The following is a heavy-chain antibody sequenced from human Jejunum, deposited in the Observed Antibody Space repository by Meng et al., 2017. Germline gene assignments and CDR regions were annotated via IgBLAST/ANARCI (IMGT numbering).Heavy chain of an antibody. V-gene: IGHV3-53*05. CDR1: GFAVSGNF. CDR2: IYSGGPT. Sequence: GESLKISCAASGFAVSGNFMSWVRQAPGKGLEWVSIIYSGGPTYYADSVKGRFTMSRDNSKNTLSLQMNRLRPEDTAVYYCVRDRGYNYNPNNYHGWFDPWGQGTQVTVSS. D-gene: IGHD3-10*01. J-gene: IGHJ5*02. CDR3: VRDRGYNYNPNNYHGWFDP.